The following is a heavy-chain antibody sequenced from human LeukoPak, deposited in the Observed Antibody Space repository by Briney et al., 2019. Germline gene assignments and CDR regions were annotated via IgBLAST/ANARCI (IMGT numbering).Heavy chain of an antibody. D-gene: IGHD3-3*01. Sequence: PSETLSLTCAVYGGSFSGYYWSWIRQPPGKGLEWIGEINHSGSTNYNPSLKSRVTISVDTSKNQFSLKLSSVTAADTAVYYCARTGITIFGVVTEHWFDPWGQGTLVTVSS. V-gene: IGHV4-34*01. J-gene: IGHJ5*02. CDR2: INHSGST. CDR3: ARTGITIFGVVTEHWFDP. CDR1: GGSFSGYY.